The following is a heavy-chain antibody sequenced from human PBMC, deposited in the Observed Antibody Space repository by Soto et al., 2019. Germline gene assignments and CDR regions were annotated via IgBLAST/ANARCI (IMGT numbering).Heavy chain of an antibody. CDR3: ERLGGCSHRCRPFDR. CDR2: IYPPDSDT. Sequence: GESLKISCKVSGYSFTTYWIGWVRQMPGKGLEWLGIIYPPDSDTRYSPSFQGQVTISADKSISTAYLQWSSLKASDTAMYYCERLGGCSHRCRPFDRWCQGNVVAVS. D-gene: IGHD2-15*01. CDR1: GYSFTTYW. J-gene: IGHJ5*02. V-gene: IGHV5-51*01.